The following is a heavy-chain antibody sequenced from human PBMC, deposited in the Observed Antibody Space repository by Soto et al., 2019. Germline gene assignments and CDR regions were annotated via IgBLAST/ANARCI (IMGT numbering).Heavy chain of an antibody. CDR1: GFTFSSYG. Sequence: GSLRLSCAASGFTFSSYGMHWVRQAPGKGLEWVAVISYDGSNKYYADSVKGRFTISRDNSKNTLYLQMNSLRAEDTAVYYCAKVVDYDFWSGLLTRNHDAFDIWGQGTMVTVSS. CDR2: ISYDGSNK. J-gene: IGHJ3*02. D-gene: IGHD3-3*01. V-gene: IGHV3-30*18. CDR3: AKVVDYDFWSGLLTRNHDAFDI.